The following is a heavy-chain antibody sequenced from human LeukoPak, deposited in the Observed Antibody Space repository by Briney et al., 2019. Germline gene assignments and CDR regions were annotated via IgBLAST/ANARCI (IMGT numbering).Heavy chain of an antibody. CDR3: ARDGVVRGDGLAFDI. V-gene: IGHV3-23*01. CDR2: ISGRDGYT. Sequence: XGSLRLSYAASGFTFSSYAMSWVRQAPGKGLEWVSAISGRDGYTYYADSVKGRFTISRDNSKNTLYLQMNSLRAEDTAVYYCARDGVVRGDGLAFDIWGQGTMVTVSS. CDR1: GFTFSSYA. J-gene: IGHJ3*02. D-gene: IGHD3-10*01.